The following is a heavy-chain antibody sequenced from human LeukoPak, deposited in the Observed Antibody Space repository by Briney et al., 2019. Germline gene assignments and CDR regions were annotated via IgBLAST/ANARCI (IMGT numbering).Heavy chain of an antibody. D-gene: IGHD3-22*01. Sequence: GGSLRLSCAASGFTFSNYSMNWVRQAPGKGLEWVSSISSRSTYIYHADSVKGRFTISRDNANNSLYLQMNSLRAEDTAVYYCARGRYDSSGYYIIFDYWGQGTLVTVSS. V-gene: IGHV3-21*01. CDR2: ISSRSTYI. CDR3: ARGRYDSSGYYIIFDY. J-gene: IGHJ4*02. CDR1: GFTFSNYS.